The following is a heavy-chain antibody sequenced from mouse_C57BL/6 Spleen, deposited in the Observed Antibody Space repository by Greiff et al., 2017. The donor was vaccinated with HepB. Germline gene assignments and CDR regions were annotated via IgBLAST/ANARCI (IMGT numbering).Heavy chain of an antibody. J-gene: IGHJ2*01. CDR3: VRGGYYYFDY. D-gene: IGHD2-3*01. V-gene: IGHV10-1*01. CDR2: IRSKSNNYAT. Sequence: EVKLVESGGGLVQPKGSLKLSCAASGFSFNTYAMNWVRQAPGKGLEWVARIRSKSNNYATYYADSVKDRFTISRDDSESMLYLQMNNLKTEDTAMYYCVRGGYYYFDYWGQGTTLTVSS. CDR1: GFSFNTYA.